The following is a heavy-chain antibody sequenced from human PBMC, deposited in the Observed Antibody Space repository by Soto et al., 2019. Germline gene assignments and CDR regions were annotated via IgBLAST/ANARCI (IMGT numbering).Heavy chain of an antibody. CDR3: AKGRYSSAYYSQVDY. Sequence: GGSLRLCCAASGFTFSTYAMTWVRQAPGKGLEWVSCISDSGGTTYYADSVKGRFTISRDSSKNTLYLQMNSLRAEDTAVYFCAKGRYSSAYYSQVDYWGQGAQVTVSS. CDR2: ISDSGGTT. CDR1: GFTFSTYA. V-gene: IGHV3-23*01. D-gene: IGHD6-19*01. J-gene: IGHJ4*02.